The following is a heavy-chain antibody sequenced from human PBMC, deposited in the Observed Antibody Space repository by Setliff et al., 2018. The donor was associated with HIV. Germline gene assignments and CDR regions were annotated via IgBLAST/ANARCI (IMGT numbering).Heavy chain of an antibody. CDR3: VSGVTRDISGYYRDEYFQH. Sequence: ASVKVSCKASGYTFPSFYVHWVRQAPGQGLEWMGIINPTSGNTRFAQSLQGRVTLTTDTSTNTAYMEMRTLRSDDTAVHYWVSGVTRDISGYYRDEYFQHWGQGTPVTVST. J-gene: IGHJ1*01. V-gene: IGHV1-46*01. CDR1: GYTFPSFY. D-gene: IGHD3-22*01. CDR2: INPTSGNT.